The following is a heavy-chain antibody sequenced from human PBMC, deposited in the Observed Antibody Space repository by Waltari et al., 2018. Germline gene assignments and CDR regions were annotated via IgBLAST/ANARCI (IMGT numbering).Heavy chain of an antibody. J-gene: IGHJ4*02. Sequence: QLVESGGGLVQPGGSLRLSCAASGFTFSSYWMHWVRQAPGKGLVSVSHSNTDGSITNYADSVKGRFTISRDNAENTLFLQMHSLRVEDTAVYYCVMYSSSFLGDCWGQGTLVTVSS. CDR2: SNTDGSIT. CDR1: GFTFSSYW. V-gene: IGHV3-74*01. D-gene: IGHD6-19*01. CDR3: VMYSSSFLGDC.